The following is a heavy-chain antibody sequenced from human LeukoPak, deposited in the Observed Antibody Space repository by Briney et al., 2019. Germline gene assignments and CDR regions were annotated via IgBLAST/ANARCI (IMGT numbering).Heavy chain of an antibody. CDR2: ISSSGSSI. CDR3: AWRGI. D-gene: IGHD3-16*01. J-gene: IGHJ4*02. V-gene: IGHV3-48*03. CDR1: GLTFSNYE. Sequence: GGSLRLSCALPGLTFSNYELNWVRQAPGKGLEWVSYISSSGSSIHYADSVRGRFTISRDDVKNSLYLQMNSLRAEDTAVYYCAWRGIWGQGSLVTVSS.